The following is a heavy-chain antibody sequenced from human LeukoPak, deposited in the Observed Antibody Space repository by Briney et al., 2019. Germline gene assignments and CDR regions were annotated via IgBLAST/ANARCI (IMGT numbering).Heavy chain of an antibody. Sequence: GGSLRLSCAASGFTFSSYSMNWVRQAPGKGLEWVSSISSSSSYIYYADSVKGRFTISRDNAKNSLYLQMNSLRAEDTAVYYCASSTFGVVPVGAFDIWGQGTMVTVSS. J-gene: IGHJ3*02. CDR2: ISSSSSYI. V-gene: IGHV3-21*01. CDR3: ASSTFGVVPVGAFDI. D-gene: IGHD3-3*01. CDR1: GFTFSSYS.